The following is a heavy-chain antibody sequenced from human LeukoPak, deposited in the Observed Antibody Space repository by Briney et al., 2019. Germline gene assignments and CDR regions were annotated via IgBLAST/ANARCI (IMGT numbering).Heavy chain of an antibody. J-gene: IGHJ4*02. CDR1: GGSISSYY. CDR3: ARVRIDSSGTYYFDY. Sequence: PSETLSLTCTVSGGSISSYYWSWIRQPPGKGLEWIGYIYYSGSTNYNPSLKSRVTISVDTSKNQFSLKLSSVTAADTAVYYCARVRIDSSGTYYFDYWGQGTLVTVSS. CDR2: IYYSGST. V-gene: IGHV4-59*01. D-gene: IGHD6-19*01.